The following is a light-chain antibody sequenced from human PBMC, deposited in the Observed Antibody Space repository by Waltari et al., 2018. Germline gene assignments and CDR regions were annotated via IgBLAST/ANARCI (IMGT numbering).Light chain of an antibody. Sequence: EIVLTQSPATLSLSPGESATLSCRASQNVRSLLAWYQQRPGQAPRLLIYDASNRATGIPARFSGSGSGTDFTLTISSLEPEDFAVYYCQQRSNWPLTFGGGTKVEIK. CDR1: QNVRSL. CDR2: DAS. V-gene: IGKV3-11*01. J-gene: IGKJ4*01. CDR3: QQRSNWPLT.